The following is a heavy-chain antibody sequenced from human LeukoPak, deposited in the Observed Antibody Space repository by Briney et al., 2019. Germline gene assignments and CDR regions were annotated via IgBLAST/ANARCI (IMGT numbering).Heavy chain of an antibody. Sequence: PEGSLRLSCAASGFTFDDYAMHWVRQAPGKGLEWVTLISGDGGSTYYADSVKGRFTISRDNSKNSLYLQMNSLRTEDTALYYCAKSAAGIYYYYYYGMDVWGQGTTVTVSS. D-gene: IGHD6-13*01. CDR3: AKSAAGIYYYYYYGMDV. CDR1: GFTFDDYA. CDR2: ISGDGGST. J-gene: IGHJ6*02. V-gene: IGHV3-43*02.